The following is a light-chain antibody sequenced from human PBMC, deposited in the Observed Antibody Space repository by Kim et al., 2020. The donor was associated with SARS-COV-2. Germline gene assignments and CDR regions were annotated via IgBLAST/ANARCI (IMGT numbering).Light chain of an antibody. V-gene: IGLV10-54*01. CDR2: RNN. CDR3: SAWDSSLSAWV. CDR1: SNNVGDKG. Sequence: QAGLTQPPSVSKGLRQTATRTCTGNSNNVGDKGAAWLQQHQCHPPKLLSYRNNNRPSGISERLSASRSENTASLTITGLQPEDEADYYCSAWDSSLSAWVFGRGTQLTVL. J-gene: IGLJ3*02.